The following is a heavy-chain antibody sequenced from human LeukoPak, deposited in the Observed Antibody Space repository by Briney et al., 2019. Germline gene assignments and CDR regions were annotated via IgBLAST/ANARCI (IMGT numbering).Heavy chain of an antibody. CDR3: ARVNNPTVTTFWFDP. CDR1: GYIFVTSD. D-gene: IGHD4-17*01. J-gene: IGHJ5*02. Sequence: ASVKVSCKASGYIFVTSDINWVRQAAGQGLEWMGWMNPLSGNTGYAQKFQDRVTMTRNTSIGTAYMELSSLRSEDTAVYYCARVNNPTVTTFWFDPWGQGTLVTVSS. CDR2: MNPLSGNT. V-gene: IGHV1-8*01.